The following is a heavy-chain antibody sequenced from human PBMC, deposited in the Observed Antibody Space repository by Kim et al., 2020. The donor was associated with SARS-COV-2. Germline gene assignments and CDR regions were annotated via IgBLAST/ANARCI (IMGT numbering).Heavy chain of an antibody. D-gene: IGHD3-9*01. CDR2: YI. V-gene: IGHV3-21*01. CDR3: AKLTGKWFDP. J-gene: IGHJ5*02. Sequence: YISSADSVKGRFTTSRDNAKNSLYLQMNSMRDEDTAVYYCAKLTGKWFDPWGRGTLVTVSS.